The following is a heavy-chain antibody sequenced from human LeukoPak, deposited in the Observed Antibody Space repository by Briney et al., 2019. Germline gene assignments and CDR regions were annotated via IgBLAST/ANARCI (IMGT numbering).Heavy chain of an antibody. Sequence: GGSLRLSCAASGFTFSSYAMSWVRQAPGKGLEWVSAISGSGGSTYYADSVKGRFTISRDNSKNTLYLQMNSLRAEDTAVYYCAKGLYYDFWSGYYFDPWGQGTLVTASS. D-gene: IGHD3-3*01. CDR1: GFTFSSYA. J-gene: IGHJ5*02. CDR3: AKGLYYDFWSGYYFDP. CDR2: ISGSGGST. V-gene: IGHV3-23*01.